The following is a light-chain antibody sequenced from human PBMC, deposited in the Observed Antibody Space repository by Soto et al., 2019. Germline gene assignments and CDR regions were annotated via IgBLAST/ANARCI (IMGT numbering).Light chain of an antibody. V-gene: IGKV3-15*01. CDR3: QQYYEWPPA. J-gene: IGKJ1*01. CDR1: QSISTH. Sequence: EIVMTQSPATLSVSPGERAALSCRASQSISTHLAWYQQRPGQSPRLLISAASSRVAGLSARFSGSGSGTEFTLTITSRQSEDFAVYHCQQYYEWPPAFGQGTTVEI. CDR2: AAS.